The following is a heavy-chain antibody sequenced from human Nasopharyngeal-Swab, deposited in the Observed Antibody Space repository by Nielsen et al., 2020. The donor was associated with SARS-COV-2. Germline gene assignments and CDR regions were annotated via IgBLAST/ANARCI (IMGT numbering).Heavy chain of an antibody. V-gene: IGHV3-11*04. CDR2: ISSSGSTM. CDR1: GFTFSDYY. J-gene: IGHJ1*01. CDR3: ARPPYCGGDCYIEYFQH. D-gene: IGHD2-21*02. Sequence: GESLKISCAASGFTFSDYYMSWIRQAPGKGLEWVSYISSSGSTMYYADSVKGRFTISRDNAKNSLYLQMNSLRAEDTAVYYCARPPYCGGDCYIEYFQHWGQGTLVTVSS.